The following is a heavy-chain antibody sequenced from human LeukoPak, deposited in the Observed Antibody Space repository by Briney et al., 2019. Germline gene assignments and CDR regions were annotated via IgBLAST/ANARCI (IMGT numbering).Heavy chain of an antibody. CDR1: GASVSNHY. CDR2: AYYSGST. D-gene: IGHD5-12*01. J-gene: IGHJ4*02. CDR3: AISYGGYVLDS. V-gene: IGHV4-59*02. Sequence: PSETLSLTCSVSGASVSNHYCTWIRQPPGKRLEWIGYAYYSGSTNYNASLKSRVTISVDTSKNQFSLRLNSVTAADTAAYYLAISYGGYVLDSWGQGTLVIVSS.